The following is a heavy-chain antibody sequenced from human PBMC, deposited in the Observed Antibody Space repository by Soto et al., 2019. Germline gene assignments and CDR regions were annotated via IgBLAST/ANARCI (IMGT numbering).Heavy chain of an antibody. Sequence: ASVKVSCKASGYTFTSYGISWVRQAPGQGLEWMGWISAYNGNTNYAQKLQGRVTMTTDTSTSTAYMELRSLRSDDTAVYYCARAGATVMIPLAFDIWGRGTMVTVSS. CDR2: ISAYNGNT. CDR1: GYTFTSYG. J-gene: IGHJ3*02. D-gene: IGHD4-17*01. V-gene: IGHV1-18*01. CDR3: ARAGATVMIPLAFDI.